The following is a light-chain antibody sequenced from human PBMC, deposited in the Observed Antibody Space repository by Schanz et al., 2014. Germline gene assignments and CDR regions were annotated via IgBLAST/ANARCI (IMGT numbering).Light chain of an antibody. CDR3: AAWDDSLNGPV. J-gene: IGLJ3*02. CDR1: SSNIGSNY. Sequence: QSVLTQPPSASGTPGQRVTISCSGSSSNIGSNYVYWYQQLPGTAPKLLIYSNSQRPSGVPDRFSGSKSGTSASLAISGLRSEDEADYYCAAWDDSLNGPVFGGGTKLTVL. CDR2: SNS. V-gene: IGLV1-47*02.